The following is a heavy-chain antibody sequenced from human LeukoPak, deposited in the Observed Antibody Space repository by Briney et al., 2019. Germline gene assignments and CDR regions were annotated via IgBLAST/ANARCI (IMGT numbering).Heavy chain of an antibody. CDR2: VYYTGST. V-gene: IGHV4-59*08. CDR3: ARHFAYSSSSYFDY. Sequence: PSETLSLTCSLSGRSVSNYYWSWIRQPPGKGLEWIGYVYYTGSTNYNPSLKSRVTMFEDKSKNQFSLRLYSVTVADTAVYYCARHFAYSSSSYFDYWGQGSLVTVSS. CDR1: GRSVSNYY. J-gene: IGHJ4*02. D-gene: IGHD6-6*01.